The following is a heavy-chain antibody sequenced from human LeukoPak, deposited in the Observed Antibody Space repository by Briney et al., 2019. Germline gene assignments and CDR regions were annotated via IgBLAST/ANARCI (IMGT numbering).Heavy chain of an antibody. V-gene: IGHV3-21*01. CDR1: GFTFDDYA. CDR2: ISGSSTYI. J-gene: IGHJ4*02. Sequence: GGSLRLSCAASGFTFDDYAMNWVRQAPGKGLEWVSSISGSSTYINYGDSVKGRFTVSRDNAKNSVYLQMSSLRAEDTAVYYCTRDYGGTEGVFDYWGQGSLVTVSS. CDR3: TRDYGGTEGVFDY. D-gene: IGHD1-1*01.